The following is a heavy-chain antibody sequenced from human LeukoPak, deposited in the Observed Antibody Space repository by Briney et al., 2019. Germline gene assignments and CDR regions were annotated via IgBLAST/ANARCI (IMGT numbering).Heavy chain of an antibody. CDR1: GGSITNYY. D-gene: IGHD4-23*01. Sequence: SETLSLTCTFSGGSITNYYWSWIRQPPGKGLEWIGFIHYSGKTNDNPSLKSRVTISVDTSKNQFSLKLRSVTAADTAVYYCAREAVVTPGAFDLWGRGTLVTVSS. CDR3: AREAVVTPGAFDL. CDR2: IHYSGKT. V-gene: IGHV4-59*01. J-gene: IGHJ2*01.